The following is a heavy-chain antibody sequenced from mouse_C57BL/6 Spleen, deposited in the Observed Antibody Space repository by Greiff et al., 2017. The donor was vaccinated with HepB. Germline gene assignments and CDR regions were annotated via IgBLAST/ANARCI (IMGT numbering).Heavy chain of an antibody. CDR2: INPNYGTT. CDR1: GYSFTDYN. J-gene: IGHJ4*01. CDR3: ERGGGGNAMDY. V-gene: IGHV1-39*01. Sequence: VQLQQSGPELVKPGASVKISCKASGYSFTDYNMNWVKQSNGKSLEWIGVINPNYGTTSYNQKFKGKATLTVDQSSSTAYMKLNSLTSEDSAGYYGERGGGGNAMDYWGQGTSVTVSS.